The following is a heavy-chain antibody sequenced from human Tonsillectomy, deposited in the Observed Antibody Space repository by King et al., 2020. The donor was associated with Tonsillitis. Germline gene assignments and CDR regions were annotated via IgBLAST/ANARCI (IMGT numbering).Heavy chain of an antibody. CDR2: ISGGGGST. Sequence: VQLVESGGGLVQPGGSLRLSCAASGFTFSSYAMSWVRQAPGKGLEWLSGISGGGGSTYFADSVKGRFTISRDNSKNTLYLQMNSLRAEDTALYYCAKELEIDGYNPIHYWGQGILVTVSS. V-gene: IGHV3-23*04. CDR3: AKELEIDGYNPIHY. D-gene: IGHD5-24*01. CDR1: GFTFSSYA. J-gene: IGHJ4*02.